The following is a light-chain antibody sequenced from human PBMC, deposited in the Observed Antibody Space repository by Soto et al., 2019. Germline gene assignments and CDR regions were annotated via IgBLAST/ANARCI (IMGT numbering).Light chain of an antibody. Sequence: EIVMTQSPATLSVSPRERVTLSCRASQSRTRNVAWYQQKPGQSPRLLIYGGSARGTGIPARFSGGGSGAEYTLTISRLEPEDFAVYFCHQYAYSQAFGQGTKVDNK. CDR2: GGS. CDR3: HQYAYSQA. J-gene: IGKJ1*01. CDR1: QSRTRN. V-gene: IGKV3-15*01.